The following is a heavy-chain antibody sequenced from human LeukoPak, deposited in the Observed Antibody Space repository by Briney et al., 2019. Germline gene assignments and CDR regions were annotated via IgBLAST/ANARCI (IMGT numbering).Heavy chain of an antibody. J-gene: IGHJ3*02. CDR3: ASKREIGYCSSTSCPPPLYDAFDI. V-gene: IGHV1-69*05. Sequence: GSSVKVSCKAPGGTFSSYAVSWVRQAPGQGLEWMGGIIPIFGTANYAQKFQGRVTITTDESTSTAYMELSSLRSEDTAVYYCASKREIGYCSSTSCPPPLYDAFDIWGQGTMVTVSS. CDR1: GGTFSSYA. D-gene: IGHD2-2*01. CDR2: IIPIFGTA.